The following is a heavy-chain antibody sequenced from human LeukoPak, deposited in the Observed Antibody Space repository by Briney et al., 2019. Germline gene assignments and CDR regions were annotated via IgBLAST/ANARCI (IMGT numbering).Heavy chain of an antibody. CDR3: ARAASAGMGVDY. V-gene: IGHV3-48*01. J-gene: IGHJ4*02. CDR2: ISGSGTTI. D-gene: IGHD6-13*01. Sequence: VSYISGSGTTIYYADSVKGRFTISRDNAKNSLYLQMNSLRAEDTAVYYCARAASAGMGVDYWGQGTLVTVSS.